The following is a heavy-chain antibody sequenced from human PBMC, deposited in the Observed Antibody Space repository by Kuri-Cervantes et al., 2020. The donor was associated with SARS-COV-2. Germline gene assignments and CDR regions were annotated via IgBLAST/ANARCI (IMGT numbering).Heavy chain of an antibody. Sequence: SETLSLTCTVSGGSVSSGSYYWSWIRQPPGKGLEWIGYIYYSGSTNYNPSLKSRVTISVDTSKNQFSLKLSSVTAADTAVYYCARAGKARITMIVALNPKTDAFDIWGQGTMVTVSS. CDR3: ARAGKARITMIVALNPKTDAFDI. J-gene: IGHJ3*02. V-gene: IGHV4-61*01. CDR1: GGSVSSGSYY. D-gene: IGHD3-22*01. CDR2: IYYSGST.